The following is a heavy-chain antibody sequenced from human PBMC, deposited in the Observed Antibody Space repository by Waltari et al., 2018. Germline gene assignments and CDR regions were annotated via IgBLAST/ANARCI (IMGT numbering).Heavy chain of an antibody. Sequence: QVQLQESGPGLVKPSETLSLTCTVSGGSISSYYWSWIRQPPGTGLEWIGYIYYSGSTNYNPSLKSRVTISVDTSKNQFSLKLSSVTAADTAVYYCARDLTYYYDSSGPHAFDIWGQGTMVTVSS. V-gene: IGHV4-59*01. D-gene: IGHD3-22*01. CDR2: IYYSGST. CDR1: GGSISSYY. CDR3: ARDLTYYYDSSGPHAFDI. J-gene: IGHJ3*02.